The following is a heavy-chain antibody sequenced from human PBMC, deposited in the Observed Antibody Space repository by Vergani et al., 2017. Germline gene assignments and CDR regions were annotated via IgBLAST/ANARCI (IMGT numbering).Heavy chain of an antibody. D-gene: IGHD5-18*01. CDR3: ARDPSLRIQLDY. Sequence: QVQLVQSGAEVKKPGASVKVSCKASGYTFTGYYMHWVRQAPGQGLEWMGWINPNSGGTNYAKKFQGRVTLTRDTSSSTAYMELSRLRSDDTAVYYCARDPSLRIQLDYWGQGTLVTVSS. V-gene: IGHV1-2*02. J-gene: IGHJ4*02. CDR2: INPNSGGT. CDR1: GYTFTGYY.